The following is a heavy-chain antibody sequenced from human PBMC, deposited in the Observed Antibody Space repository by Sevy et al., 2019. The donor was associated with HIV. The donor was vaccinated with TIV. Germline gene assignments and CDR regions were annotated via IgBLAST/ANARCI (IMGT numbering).Heavy chain of an antibody. J-gene: IGHJ6*02. CDR3: AARPIFGVVNIYYYGMDV. CDR1: GFTFSSYA. D-gene: IGHD3-3*01. V-gene: IGHV3-23*01. Sequence: GGSLRLSCAASGFTFSSYAMSWVRRAPGKGLEWVSAISGSGGSTYYADSVKGRFTISRDNSKNTLYLQMNSLRAEDTAVYYCAARPIFGVVNIYYYGMDVWGQGTTVTVSS. CDR2: ISGSGGST.